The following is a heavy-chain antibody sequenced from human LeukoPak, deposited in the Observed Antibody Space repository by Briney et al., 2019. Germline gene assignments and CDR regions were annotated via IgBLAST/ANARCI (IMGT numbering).Heavy chain of an antibody. CDR1: GFTVSSNY. CDR2: IYSGGST. V-gene: IGHV3-66*01. CDR3: ARDPGDIVVVPAAPHDAFDI. Sequence: GGSLRLSCAASGFTVSSNYMSWVRQAPGKGLEWVSVIYSGGSTYYADSVKGRFTISRDNAKNSLYLQMNSLRAEDTAVYYCARDPGDIVVVPAAPHDAFDIWGQGTMVTVSS. J-gene: IGHJ3*02. D-gene: IGHD2-2*01.